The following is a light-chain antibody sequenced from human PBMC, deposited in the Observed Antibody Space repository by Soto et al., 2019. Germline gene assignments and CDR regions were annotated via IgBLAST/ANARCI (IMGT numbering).Light chain of an antibody. CDR3: QQYNNWPFY. CDR2: DVS. V-gene: IGKV3-15*01. CDR1: QGVTTN. Sequence: EIVMTPSPATLSVSPLEIATLSCRAGQGVTTNFAWYQQKSGQSPRLLIYDVSIRATGVPARFSGTGSETDFTLTISGLQSGDSAVYFCQQYNNWPFYFGQGTRLEI. J-gene: IGKJ5*01.